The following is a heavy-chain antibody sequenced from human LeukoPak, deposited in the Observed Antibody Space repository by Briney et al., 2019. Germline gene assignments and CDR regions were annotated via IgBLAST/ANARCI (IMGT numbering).Heavy chain of an antibody. D-gene: IGHD2-2*01. CDR1: GGSISSYY. J-gene: IGHJ6*03. CDR2: IYYSGST. CDR3: ACSSTPHRIYYYYMDV. V-gene: IGHV4-59*01. Sequence: SETLSLTCTVSGGSISSYYWSWIRQPPGKGLEWSGYIYYSGSTKYNPSLKSRVTISVDRSKNQFSLKLSSVTAADTAVYYCACSSTPHRIYYYYMDVWGKGTTVTVSS.